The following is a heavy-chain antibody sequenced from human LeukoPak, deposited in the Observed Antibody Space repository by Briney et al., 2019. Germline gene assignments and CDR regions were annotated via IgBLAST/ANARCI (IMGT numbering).Heavy chain of an antibody. Sequence: GGSLRLSWAASGFNFSGSAMHWVRQAAGKGLEWVSYISSSGSTIYYADSVKGRFTISRDNAKNSLYLQMNSLRAEDTAVYYCASPNYYGSGSYYNGFDYWGQGTLVTVSS. CDR2: ISSSGSTI. J-gene: IGHJ4*02. CDR3: ASPNYYGSGSYYNGFDY. V-gene: IGHV3-48*04. D-gene: IGHD3-10*01. CDR1: GFNFSGSA.